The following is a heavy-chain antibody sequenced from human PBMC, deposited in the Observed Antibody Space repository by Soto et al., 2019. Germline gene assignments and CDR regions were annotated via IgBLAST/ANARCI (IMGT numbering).Heavy chain of an antibody. CDR1: GFTFSNYA. Sequence: VESGGGFVHPGGSLRLSCAASGFTFSNYAMSWVRQAPGRGLEWVSAISGSGGSTYYSDSVKGRFTISRDNSKNTLSLQVNSLNAEDTALYYCAKPYYEILTGYSPFDSWGQGTLVTVSS. V-gene: IGHV3-23*04. J-gene: IGHJ4*02. CDR3: AKPYYEILTGYSPFDS. D-gene: IGHD3-9*01. CDR2: ISGSGGST.